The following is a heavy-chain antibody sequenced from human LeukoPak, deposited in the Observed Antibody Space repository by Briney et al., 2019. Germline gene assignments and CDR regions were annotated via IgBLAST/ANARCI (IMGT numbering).Heavy chain of an antibody. CDR3: ARVLGVNDKYFDS. CDR1: GDGFSLYY. J-gene: IGHJ5*01. CDR2: VHPSGGA. V-gene: IGHV4-4*07. Sequence: SETLSLTCNVSGDGFSLYYWSWIPQPAGKGLEWIGRVHPSGGANYNYSLRSRVTLSVDSSKNQVFLRLTSVTVADTAVYYCARVLGVNDKYFDSWGQGTPVTVSS. D-gene: IGHD1-1*01.